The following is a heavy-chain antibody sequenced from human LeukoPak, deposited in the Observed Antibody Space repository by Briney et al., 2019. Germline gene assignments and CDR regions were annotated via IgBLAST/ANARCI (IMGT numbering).Heavy chain of an antibody. CDR3: ARVSTNFYASGSGWFDP. CDR2: INPNSGDT. Sequence: ASVKVSCKASGYTFTAYYMHWVRQAPGQGLEWMGWINPNSGDTNYAQKFQGSVTMTRDTSISTAYMELSRLTSDDTAVYYSARVSTNFYASGSGWFDPWGQGTLVTVSS. J-gene: IGHJ5*02. D-gene: IGHD3-10*01. V-gene: IGHV1-2*02. CDR1: GYTFTAYY.